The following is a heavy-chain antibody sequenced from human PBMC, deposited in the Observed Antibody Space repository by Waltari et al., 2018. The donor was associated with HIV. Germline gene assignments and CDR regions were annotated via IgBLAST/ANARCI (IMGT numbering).Heavy chain of an antibody. CDR2: ISKDGGRT. J-gene: IGHJ6*02. D-gene: IGHD3-3*01. CDR3: ARDWRQPRGVYYGMDV. CDR1: GFIFSGYW. Sequence: EVQVQESGGGLVQPGGSLRLSCAASGFIFSGYWMHWVRQAPGRGLVWVSNISKDGGRTSYADSVKGRFTISRDNAENTLYLQMNSLRGEDTAVYYCARDWRQPRGVYYGMDVWGQGTTVIVSS. V-gene: IGHV3-74*01.